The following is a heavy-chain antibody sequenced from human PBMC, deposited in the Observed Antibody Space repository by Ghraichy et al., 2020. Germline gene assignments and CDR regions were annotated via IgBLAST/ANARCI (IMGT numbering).Heavy chain of an antibody. V-gene: IGHV4-34*01. Sequence: SETLSLTCAVYGGSFSGYYWSWIRQPPGKGLEWIGEINHSGSTNYNPSLKSRVTISVDTSKNQFSLKLSSVTAADTAVYYCARGFRGYCSGGSCYRYGMDVWGQGTTVTVSS. D-gene: IGHD2-15*01. J-gene: IGHJ6*02. CDR3: ARGFRGYCSGGSCYRYGMDV. CDR2: INHSGST. CDR1: GGSFSGYY.